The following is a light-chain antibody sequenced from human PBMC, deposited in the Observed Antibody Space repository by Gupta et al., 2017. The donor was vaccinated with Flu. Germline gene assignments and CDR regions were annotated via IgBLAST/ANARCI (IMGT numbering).Light chain of an antibody. CDR3: AAWDDSLSGPV. V-gene: IGLV1-47*01. CDR1: SSNIGSNY. J-gene: IGLJ2*01. Sequence: QSVLTQPPSASGTPGQRVTISCSGSSSNIGSNYGYWYQQLPGTAPKLLSYSNNQRPSGVPDRFSGSKSGTSASLAISGLRSEDEADYYCAAWDDSLSGPVFGGGTKLTV. CDR2: SNN.